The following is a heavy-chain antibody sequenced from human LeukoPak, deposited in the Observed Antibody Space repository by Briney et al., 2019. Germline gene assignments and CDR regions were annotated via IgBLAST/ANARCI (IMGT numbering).Heavy chain of an antibody. J-gene: IGHJ4*02. CDR3: ASQPGRNSVDFRVLPSYYFDY. V-gene: IGHV1-46*01. Sequence: GASVKVSCKASGYTFTSYYMHWVRQAPGQGLEWMGIINPSGGSTSYAQKFQGRVTMTRDTSTSTVYMELSSLRYEDTAVYYCASQPGRNSVDFRVLPSYYFDYWGQGTLVTVSS. CDR2: INPSGGST. CDR1: GYTFTSYY. D-gene: IGHD4-23*01.